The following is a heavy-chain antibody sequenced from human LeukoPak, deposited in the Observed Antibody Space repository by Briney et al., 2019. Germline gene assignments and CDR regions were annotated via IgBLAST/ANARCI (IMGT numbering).Heavy chain of an antibody. CDR2: IESSTDGGTT. J-gene: IGHJ4*02. CDR3: TTSPGITVFGVVTDY. CDR1: GPTFRNAF. V-gene: IGHV3-15*04. Sequence: GGSLRLSCAASGPTFRNAFMNWVRQAPGKGLEWLGRIESSTDGGTTDYAAPVKGRFTMSRDDSKNTLYLQMNNVKTEDTGVYYCTTSPGITVFGVVTDYWGQGTLVIVSS. D-gene: IGHD3-3*01.